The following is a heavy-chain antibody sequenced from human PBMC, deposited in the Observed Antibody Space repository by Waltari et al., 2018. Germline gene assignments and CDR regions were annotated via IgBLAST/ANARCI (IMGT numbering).Heavy chain of an antibody. D-gene: IGHD2-2*01. V-gene: IGHV4-34*01. CDR1: GGSFSGYY. J-gene: IGHJ4*02. Sequence: QVQLQQWGAGLLKPSETLSLTCAVSGGSFSGYYWSWIRQPPGKGLAWIGEINHSGSTNYNPSLKSRVTISVDTSKNQFSLKLSSVTAADTAVYYCARGGGNIVVVPAAMPLTTYFDYWGQGTLVTVSS. CDR3: ARGGGNIVVVPAAMPLTTYFDY. CDR2: INHSGST.